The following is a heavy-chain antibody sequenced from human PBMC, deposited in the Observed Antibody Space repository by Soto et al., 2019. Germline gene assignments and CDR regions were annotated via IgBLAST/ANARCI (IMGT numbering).Heavy chain of an antibody. CDR2: INAGNGNT. Sequence: QVQLVQSGAEVKKPGASVKVSCKASGYTFTSYAMHWVRQAPGQRLEWMGWINAGNGNTKYSQKFQGRVTITRDTSASTAYMELSSVRSEDTAVYYCARGPGGPDGPGDYWGQGTLGTVSS. V-gene: IGHV1-3*01. D-gene: IGHD2-15*01. CDR1: GYTFTSYA. CDR3: ARGPGGPDGPGDY. J-gene: IGHJ4*02.